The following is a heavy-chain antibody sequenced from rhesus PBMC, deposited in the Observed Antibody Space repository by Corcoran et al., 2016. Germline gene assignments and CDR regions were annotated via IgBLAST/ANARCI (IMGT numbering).Heavy chain of an antibody. V-gene: IGHV1S2*01. CDR2: INHYNSNP. J-gene: IGHJ4*01. D-gene: IGHD6-25*01. Sequence: QVQLVQSGAEVKKPGSSVKVSCKASGYTFTDYYMHWVRQAPRQGHEWMGWINHYNSNPKYAQKVQGRVTMTRDTSTSTAYMELSSLRSEDTAVYYCAREGSGSWNPYFDYWGQGVLVTVSS. CDR1: GYTFTDYY. CDR3: AREGSGSWNPYFDY.